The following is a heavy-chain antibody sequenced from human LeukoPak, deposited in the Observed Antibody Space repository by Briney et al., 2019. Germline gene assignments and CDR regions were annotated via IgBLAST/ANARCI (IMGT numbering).Heavy chain of an antibody. V-gene: IGHV1-18*01. J-gene: IGHJ4*02. CDR2: ISAYNGNT. Sequence: ASVKISCKASGYTFTSYGISWVRQAPGQGLEWMGWISAYNGNTNYAQKLQGRVTMTTDTSTSTAYMELRSLGSDDTAVYYCARDPYTQQLVPPFDYWGQGTLVTVSS. D-gene: IGHD6-13*01. CDR1: GYTFTSYG. CDR3: ARDPYTQQLVPPFDY.